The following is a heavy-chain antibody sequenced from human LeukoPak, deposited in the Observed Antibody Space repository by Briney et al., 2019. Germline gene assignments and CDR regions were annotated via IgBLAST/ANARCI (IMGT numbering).Heavy chain of an antibody. CDR3: ARRYDYGDLKRLTRFDP. CDR2: INHSGST. V-gene: IGHV4-34*01. CDR1: GGSFSGYY. Sequence: SETLSLTCAVYGGSFSGYYWSWIRQPPGKGLEWIGEINHSGSTNYNPSLKSRVTISVDTPKNQFSLKLSSVTAADTAVYYCARRYDYGDLKRLTRFDPWGQGTLVTVSS. D-gene: IGHD4-17*01. J-gene: IGHJ5*02.